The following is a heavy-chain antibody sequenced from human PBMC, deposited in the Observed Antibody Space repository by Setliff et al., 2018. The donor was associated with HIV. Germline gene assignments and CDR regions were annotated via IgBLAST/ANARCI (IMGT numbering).Heavy chain of an antibody. D-gene: IGHD2-2*01. CDR3: ARSVWAVVVPTDPAVDAFAI. CDR2: IIPIFGTP. Sequence: SVKVSCKTSGGTFSTYTIAWVRQAPGQGLEWMGRIIPIFGTPNYAQKFQGRVTITAGKSTSTVYLDLRSLTSEDTAMYYCARSVWAVVVPTDPAVDAFAIWGQGTMVTVSS. V-gene: IGHV1-69*08. CDR1: GGTFSTYT. J-gene: IGHJ3*02.